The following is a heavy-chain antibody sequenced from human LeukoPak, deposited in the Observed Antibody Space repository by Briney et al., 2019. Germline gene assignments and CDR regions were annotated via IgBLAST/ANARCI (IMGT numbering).Heavy chain of an antibody. CDR1: GYTFSSYE. CDR2: ISSSGSTI. Sequence: GGSLRLSCAASGYTFSSYEMNWVRQAPGKGLEWVSYISSSGSTIYYADSVKGRFTISRDNAKKSLYLQMNSLRAEDTAVYYCARGGPTVDTASSCWGQGTLVTVSS. D-gene: IGHD5-18*01. V-gene: IGHV3-48*03. CDR3: ARGGPTVDTASSC. J-gene: IGHJ4*02.